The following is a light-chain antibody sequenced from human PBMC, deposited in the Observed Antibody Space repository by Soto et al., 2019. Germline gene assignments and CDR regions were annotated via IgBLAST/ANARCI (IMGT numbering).Light chain of an antibody. J-gene: IGLJ1*01. Sequence: SYELTQPPSVSVAPEKTARLTCRGANIGSKRVHWYRQKPGQAPVLVIYYDSDRPSGIPARFSGSNSGNTATLTINRVEAGDEADYYCQVWDITTDHYVFGTGTKVTVL. CDR1: NIGSKR. CDR3: QVWDITTDHYV. V-gene: IGLV3-21*04. CDR2: YDS.